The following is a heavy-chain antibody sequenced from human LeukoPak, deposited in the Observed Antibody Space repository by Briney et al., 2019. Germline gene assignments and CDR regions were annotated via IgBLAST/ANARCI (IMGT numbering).Heavy chain of an antibody. CDR2: IIPIFGTA. CDR1: EGTFSSYA. D-gene: IGHD3-3*01. Sequence: SVKVSCKASEGTFSSYAISWVRQAPGQGLEWMGGIIPIFGTANYAQKFQGRVTITADESTSTAYMELSSLRSEDTAVYYCARDQALYDFWSGYKENWFDPWGQGTLVTVSS. J-gene: IGHJ5*02. CDR3: ARDQALYDFWSGYKENWFDP. V-gene: IGHV1-69*01.